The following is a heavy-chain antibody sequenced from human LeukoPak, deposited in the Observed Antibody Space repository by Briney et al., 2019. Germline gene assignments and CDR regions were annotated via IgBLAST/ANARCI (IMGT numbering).Heavy chain of an antibody. V-gene: IGHV1-18*01. Sequence: GASVTVSFTASGYTVTSYGNSWVRQAPGQGLEWMGWMSAYNGNTNYAQKVQGRVTLTTETSTRTAYMELRSLRSDDPAVYYCARDRQLGSSGYYAAYWGQGTLVTVSS. CDR3: ARDRQLGSSGYYAAY. CDR1: GYTVTSYG. J-gene: IGHJ4*02. D-gene: IGHD3-22*01. CDR2: MSAYNGNT.